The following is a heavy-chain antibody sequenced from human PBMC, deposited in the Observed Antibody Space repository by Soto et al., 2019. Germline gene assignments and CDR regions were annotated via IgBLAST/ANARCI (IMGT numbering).Heavy chain of an antibody. CDR3: AKVALVVVVNYYYMDV. J-gene: IGHJ6*03. V-gene: IGHV3-23*01. D-gene: IGHD2-15*01. Sequence: EVQLLESGGGLVQPGGSLRPSCAASGFTFSRYAMTWVRQAPGKGLEWVSSISGTGGSTYYAESVKGRFTISRDNSKNTLYLQMNNLRAEDTALYYCAKVALVVVVNYYYMDVWGKGTTVTVSS. CDR2: ISGTGGST. CDR1: GFTFSRYA.